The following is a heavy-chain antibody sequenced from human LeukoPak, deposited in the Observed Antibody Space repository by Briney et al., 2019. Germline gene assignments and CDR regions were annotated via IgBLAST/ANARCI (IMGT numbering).Heavy chain of an antibody. V-gene: IGHV3-43*01. CDR1: GFTFSSYG. Sequence: GGTLRLSCAASGFTFSSYGMHWVRQAPGKGLEWVSLISWDGGSTYYADSVKGRFTISRDNSKNSLYLQMNSLRTEDTALYYCAKDISASYYDFWSGPAFDYWGQGTLVTVSS. D-gene: IGHD3-3*01. J-gene: IGHJ4*02. CDR2: ISWDGGST. CDR3: AKDISASYYDFWSGPAFDY.